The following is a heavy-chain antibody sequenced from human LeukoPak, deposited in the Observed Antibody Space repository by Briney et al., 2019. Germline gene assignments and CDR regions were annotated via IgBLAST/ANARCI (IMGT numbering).Heavy chain of an antibody. CDR2: IKQDGSER. CDR1: GFTFSSYW. V-gene: IGHV3-7*01. J-gene: IGHJ4*02. Sequence: PGGSLRLSCAASGFTFSSYWMTWVRQAPGKGLEWVASIKQDGSERSYVDSVQGRFTISRDNAKNSLYLQVDSLRIEDTAVYYCARDLRVSIIRGSFDYWGQGTLVSVSS. D-gene: IGHD3-10*01. CDR3: ARDLRVSIIRGSFDY.